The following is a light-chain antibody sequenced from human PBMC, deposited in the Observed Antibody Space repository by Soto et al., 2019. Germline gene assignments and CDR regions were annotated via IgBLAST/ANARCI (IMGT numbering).Light chain of an antibody. CDR3: QQYNNWPPEYT. V-gene: IGKV3-15*01. Sequence: EIVMTQSPATLSVSPGERATLSCRASQSVSSKLAWYQQKPGQAPRLLIYGASPRATGIPARFSGSGSGTEFTLTISSLQSEDFAVYFCQQYNNWPPEYTFGQGTKLEIK. CDR1: QSVSSK. J-gene: IGKJ2*01. CDR2: GAS.